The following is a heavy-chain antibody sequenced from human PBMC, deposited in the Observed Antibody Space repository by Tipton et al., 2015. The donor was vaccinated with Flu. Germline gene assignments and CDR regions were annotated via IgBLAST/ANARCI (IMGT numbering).Heavy chain of an antibody. CDR1: GFTVSTGY. CDR3: ARDEGGTYPD. V-gene: IGHV3-53*01. Sequence: VQLVQSGGGLIRPGGSLRLSCAVSGFTVSTGYMSWVRQPPGKGLEWVSIVYDDGRTYYADSVEGRLAISRDNSKNILYLQVNSLGADDTAVYFCARDEGGTYPDRGQGTLVTVSS. CDR2: VYDDGRT. D-gene: IGHD1-14*01. J-gene: IGHJ4*02.